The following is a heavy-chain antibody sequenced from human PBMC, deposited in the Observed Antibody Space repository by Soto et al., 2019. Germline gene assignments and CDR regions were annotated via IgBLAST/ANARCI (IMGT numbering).Heavy chain of an antibody. J-gene: IGHJ4*02. CDR1: GITLSTYA. CDR3: AKSGPSSYCRVDCPHDY. V-gene: IGHV3-23*01. CDR2: MSGSGGAT. Sequence: PGGSLRLSCAASGITLSTYAMSWVRQAPGKGLEWVSGMSGSGGATYYADSVKGRFTISRDNSKNTLFLQMNSLRAEDTAVYYCAKSGPSSYCRVDCPHDYWGQGTLVTVSS. D-gene: IGHD2-21*02.